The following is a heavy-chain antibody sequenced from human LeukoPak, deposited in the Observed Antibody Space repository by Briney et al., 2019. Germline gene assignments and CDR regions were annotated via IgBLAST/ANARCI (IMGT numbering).Heavy chain of an antibody. Sequence: ASVKVSCKASGGTFSSSAISWVRQAPGQGLEWMGGIIPIFGTANYAQKFQGRVTITADESTSTAYMELSSLRSEDTAVYYCAREGYCSSTSCSLGYWGQGTLVTVSS. V-gene: IGHV1-69*01. CDR2: IIPIFGTA. CDR1: GGTFSSSA. CDR3: AREGYCSSTSCSLGY. J-gene: IGHJ4*02. D-gene: IGHD2-2*01.